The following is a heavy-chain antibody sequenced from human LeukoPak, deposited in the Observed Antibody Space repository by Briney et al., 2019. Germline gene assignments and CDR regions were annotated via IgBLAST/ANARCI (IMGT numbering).Heavy chain of an antibody. V-gene: IGHV1-2*02. CDR1: GYTFTGYY. CDR3: ARDRGYSYGKLGPDY. D-gene: IGHD5-18*01. CDR2: IEPNSGGT. J-gene: IGHJ4*02. Sequence: ASVKVSCKASGYTFTGYYMQWVRQAPGQGLEWMGWIEPNSGGTNSAQKFQGRVTMTRDTSISTAYMELSRLRSDDTAVYYCARDRGYSYGKLGPDYWGQGTLVTVSS.